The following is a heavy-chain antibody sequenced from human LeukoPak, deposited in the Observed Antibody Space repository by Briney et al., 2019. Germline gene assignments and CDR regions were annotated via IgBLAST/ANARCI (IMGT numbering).Heavy chain of an antibody. D-gene: IGHD2-2*01. J-gene: IGHJ5*02. CDR2: IIPIFGTA. Sequence: ASVKVSCKASGGTFSSYAISWVRQAPGQGLEWMGGIIPIFGTANYAQKFQGRVTITADESTSTAYMELSSLRSEDTAVYYCARDGHPYCSSTSCYLYNWFDLWGQGTLVTVSS. V-gene: IGHV1-69*01. CDR1: GGTFSSYA. CDR3: ARDGHPYCSSTSCYLYNWFDL.